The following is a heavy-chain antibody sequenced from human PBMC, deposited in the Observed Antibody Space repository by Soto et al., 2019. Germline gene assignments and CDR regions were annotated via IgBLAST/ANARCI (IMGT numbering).Heavy chain of an antibody. V-gene: IGHV4-34*01. Sequence: SGTPRPPIAVYCGAFRGFYLGRIRQPPREGVEGVGEINHSGSTNYNPSLKSRVTISVDTSKNQFSLKLSSVTAADTAVYYCARGASGYYDSSGYYSPYYFDYWGQGTLVTVSS. CDR2: INHSGST. CDR1: CGAFRGFY. J-gene: IGHJ4*02. CDR3: ARGASGYYDSSGYYSPYYFDY. D-gene: IGHD3-22*01.